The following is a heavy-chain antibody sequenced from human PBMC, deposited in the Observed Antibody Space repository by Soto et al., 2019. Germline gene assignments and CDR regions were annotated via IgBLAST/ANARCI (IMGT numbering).Heavy chain of an antibody. CDR1: GFTFGSYA. Sequence: GGSLRLSCAASGFTFGSYAMSWVRQAPGKGLEWVSAISGSGGSTYYAESVKGRFTISRDNSKNTLYLQMNSLRAEDTAVYYCAKPPDYGDYVVHWGQGTLVTVSS. CDR2: ISGSGGST. D-gene: IGHD4-17*01. CDR3: AKPPDYGDYVVH. V-gene: IGHV3-23*01. J-gene: IGHJ4*02.